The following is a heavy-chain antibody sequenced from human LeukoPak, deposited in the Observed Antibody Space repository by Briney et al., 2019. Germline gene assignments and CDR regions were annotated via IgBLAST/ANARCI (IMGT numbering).Heavy chain of an antibody. CDR3: AKDLDYYGSGSYALDY. CDR2: IRYDGSNK. Sequence: PGGSLRLSCAASGITFSSYGMSWVRQAPGKGLEWVAFIRYDGSNKYYADSVKGRFTISRDNSKNTLYLQMNSLRAEDTAVYYCAKDLDYYGSGSYALDYWGQGTLVTVSS. J-gene: IGHJ4*02. CDR1: GITFSSYG. D-gene: IGHD3-10*01. V-gene: IGHV3-30*02.